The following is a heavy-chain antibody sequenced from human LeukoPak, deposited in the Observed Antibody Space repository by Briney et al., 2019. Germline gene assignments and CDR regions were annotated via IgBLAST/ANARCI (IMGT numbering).Heavy chain of an antibody. CDR1: GFTFSSYA. CDR2: ISGSGGST. D-gene: IGHD4/OR15-4a*01. J-gene: IGHJ4*02. CDR3: ARGVYGENYPR. Sequence: GGSLRLSCAASGFTFSSYAMSWVRQAPGKGLEWVSAISGSGGSTYYADSVKGRFTISRDNSKNTLYLQMNSLRAEDTAVYYCARGVYGENYPRWGQGTLVTVSS. V-gene: IGHV3-23*01.